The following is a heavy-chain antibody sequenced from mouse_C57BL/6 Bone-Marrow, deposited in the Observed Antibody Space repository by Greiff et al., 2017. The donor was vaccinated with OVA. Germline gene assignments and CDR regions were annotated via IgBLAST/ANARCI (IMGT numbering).Heavy chain of an antibody. Sequence: EVNVVESGGGLVKPGGSLKLSCAASGFTFSSYAMSWVRQTPEKRLEWVATISDGGSYTYYPDNVKGRFTISRDNAKNNLYLQMSHLKSEDTAMYYCARDTQTWFAYWGQGTLVTVSA. CDR1: GFTFSSYA. V-gene: IGHV5-4*01. J-gene: IGHJ3*01. CDR2: ISDGGSYT. CDR3: ARDTQTWFAY.